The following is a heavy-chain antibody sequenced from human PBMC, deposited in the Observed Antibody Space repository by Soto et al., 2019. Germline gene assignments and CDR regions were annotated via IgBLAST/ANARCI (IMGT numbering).Heavy chain of an antibody. V-gene: IGHV3-23*01. J-gene: IGHJ4*02. Sequence: PGWSLRLSCASSVFTFSTYAMGWVRQAPGKGLEWVSGISASGGSAYYADSVKGRFTISRDNSRNTLYLQMNSLGVEDTALYYCALRKTGSYFDYWGQGSLVTVSS. CDR2: ISASGGSA. D-gene: IGHD1-26*01. CDR1: VFTFSTYA. CDR3: ALRKTGSYFDY.